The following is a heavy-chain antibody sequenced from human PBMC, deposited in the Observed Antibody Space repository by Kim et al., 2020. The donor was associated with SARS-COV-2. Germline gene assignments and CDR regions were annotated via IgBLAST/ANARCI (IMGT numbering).Heavy chain of an antibody. CDR3: ASGRALKAPGTMVRGVSRGLKEDY. CDR1: GGSFSGYY. V-gene: IGHV4-34*01. Sequence: SETLSLTCAVYGGSFSGYYWSWIRQPPGKGLEWIGEINHSGSTNYNPSLKSRVTISVDTSKNQFSLKLSSVTAADTAVYYCASGRALKAPGTMVRGVSRGLKEDYWGQGTLVTVSS. J-gene: IGHJ4*02. D-gene: IGHD3-10*01. CDR2: INHSGST.